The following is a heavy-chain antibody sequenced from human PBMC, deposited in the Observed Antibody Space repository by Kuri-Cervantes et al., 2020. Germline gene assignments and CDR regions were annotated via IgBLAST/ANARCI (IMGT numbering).Heavy chain of an antibody. D-gene: IGHD4-17*01. CDR3: ARASGPYGDYPRYYFDY. Sequence: ASVKVSCKTSGYTLTNYGITWVRQAPGHGPEWMGWISGYNGNTNLAQKFQGRVTMTRDTSTSTVYMELSSLRSEDTAVYYCARASGPYGDYPRYYFDYWGQGTLVTVSS. CDR1: GYTLTNYG. J-gene: IGHJ4*02. V-gene: IGHV1-18*01. CDR2: ISGYNGNT.